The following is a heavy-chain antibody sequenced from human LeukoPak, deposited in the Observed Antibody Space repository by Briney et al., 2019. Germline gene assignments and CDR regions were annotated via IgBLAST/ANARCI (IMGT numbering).Heavy chain of an antibody. D-gene: IGHD3-22*01. CDR3: ARILGDSNGYYHFDF. V-gene: IGHV4-59*01. CDR1: GGSISSYC. Sequence: PSETLSLTCTVSGGSISSYCWSWIRQPPGKGRVGLGYLYYSGSTNYNPSLKSPVTISVDTSENQFSLNLSSVTAADTAVYSCARILGDSNGYYHFDFWGQGTLVTVSS. J-gene: IGHJ4*02. CDR2: LYYSGST.